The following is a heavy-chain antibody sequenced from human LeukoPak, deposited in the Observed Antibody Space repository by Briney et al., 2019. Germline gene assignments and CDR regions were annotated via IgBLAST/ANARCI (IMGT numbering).Heavy chain of an antibody. CDR1: GYTFTSYY. CDR2: INPNSGGT. Sequence: ASVTVSCKASGYTFTSYYMHWVRQAPGQGLEWMGWINPNSGGTNYAQKFQGRVTMTRDTSISTAYMELSRLRSDDTAVYYCARGGTTVTTLMEDYWGQGTLVTVSS. V-gene: IGHV1-2*02. CDR3: ARGGTTVTTLMEDY. D-gene: IGHD4-17*01. J-gene: IGHJ4*02.